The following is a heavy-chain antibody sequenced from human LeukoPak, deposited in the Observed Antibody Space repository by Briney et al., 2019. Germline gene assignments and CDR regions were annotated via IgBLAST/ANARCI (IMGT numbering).Heavy chain of an antibody. CDR1: VGSLISFY. J-gene: IGHJ5*02. D-gene: IGHD6-19*01. Sequence: SETLSLTCTVSVGSLISFYWSWIRQVPGEGLEWIGYIFYTGTTYYNPSLKSRVTISVDTSKNQFSLRPSSVTAADTAVYYCAGESEAVAGSADNWFDPWGQGTLVTVSS. CDR2: IFYTGTT. CDR3: AGESEAVAGSADNWFDP. V-gene: IGHV4-59*01.